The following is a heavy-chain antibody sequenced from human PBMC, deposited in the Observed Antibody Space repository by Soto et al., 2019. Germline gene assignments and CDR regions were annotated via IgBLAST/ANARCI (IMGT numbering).Heavy chain of an antibody. CDR2: TYYRSKWYT. D-gene: IGHD5-12*01. V-gene: IGHV6-1*01. J-gene: IGHJ4*02. CDR3: ARGSYYSGWV. CDR1: GDSVSSTSAA. Sequence: SQTLSLTCAISGDSVSSTSAAWSWIRQSPSRGLEWLGRTYYRSKWYTDYAVSLNSRMTITPDTSKNQFSLQLHPVTPEDTAVYYCARGSYYSGWVWGQGTLVTVSS.